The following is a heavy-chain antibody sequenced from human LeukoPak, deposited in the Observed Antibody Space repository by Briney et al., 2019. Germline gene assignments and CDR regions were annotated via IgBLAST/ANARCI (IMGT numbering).Heavy chain of an antibody. J-gene: IGHJ4*02. Sequence: SGGSLRLSCAASGFTFSSYAMSWVRQAPGKGLEWVSAISGSGGSTYYADSVKGRFTISRDNSKNTLYLQMNSLRAEDTAVYYCAKDPLSWNDELDYWGQGTLVTVSS. D-gene: IGHD1-1*01. CDR2: ISGSGGST. V-gene: IGHV3-23*01. CDR3: AKDPLSWNDELDY. CDR1: GFTFSSYA.